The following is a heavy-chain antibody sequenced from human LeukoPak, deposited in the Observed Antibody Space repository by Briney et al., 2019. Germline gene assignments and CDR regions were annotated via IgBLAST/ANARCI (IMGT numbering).Heavy chain of an antibody. V-gene: IGHV5-10-1*01. J-gene: IGHJ4*02. CDR2: IDPSDSYT. CDR3: ARHWAAASLDLDY. D-gene: IGHD6-13*01. CDR1: GYSFTSYW. Sequence: GESLRISCKGSGYSFTSYWISWVRQMPGKGLEWMGRIDPSDSYTNYSPSFQGHVTISADKPISTAYLQWSSLKASDTAMYYCARHWAAASLDLDYWGQGTLVTVSS.